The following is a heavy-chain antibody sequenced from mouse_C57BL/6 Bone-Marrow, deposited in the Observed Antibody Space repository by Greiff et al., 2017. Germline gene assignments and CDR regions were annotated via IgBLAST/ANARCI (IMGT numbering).Heavy chain of an antibody. CDR3: ASGSYFDV. D-gene: IGHD4-1*01. Sequence: DVQLQESGPVLVKPGASVKMSCKASGYTFTDYYMHWVKQSHGKSLEWIGVINPYNGGTSYNQKFKGKATLTVDKSSSTAYMELNSLTSEDSAVYYCASGSYFDVWGTGTTVTVSS. V-gene: IGHV1-19*01. CDR2: INPYNGGT. J-gene: IGHJ1*03. CDR1: GYTFTDYY.